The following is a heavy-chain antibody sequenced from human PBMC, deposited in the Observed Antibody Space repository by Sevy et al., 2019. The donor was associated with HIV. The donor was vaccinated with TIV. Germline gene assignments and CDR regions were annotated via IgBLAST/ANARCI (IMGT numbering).Heavy chain of an antibody. CDR3: ARVEKRSRWELLRLNAFDI. V-gene: IGHV3-21*01. CDR2: ISSSSSYI. J-gene: IGHJ3*02. CDR1: GFTFSSYS. Sequence: GGSLRLSCAASGFTFSSYSMNWVRQAPGKGLEWVSSISSSSSYIYNADSVKGRFTISRDNAKNSLYLQMKSLRAEDTAVYYCARVEKRSRWELLRLNAFDIWGQGTMVTVSS. D-gene: IGHD1-26*01.